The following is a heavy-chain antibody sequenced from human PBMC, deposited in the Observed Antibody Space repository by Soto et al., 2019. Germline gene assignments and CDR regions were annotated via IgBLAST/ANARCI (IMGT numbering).Heavy chain of an antibody. CDR1: GFTFSSYS. J-gene: IGHJ4*02. Sequence: PGGSLRLSCAASGFTFSSYSMNWVRQAPGKGLEWVSYISSSSSSTIYYAESVKGRFTISRDNAKNSLYLQMNSLRADDTAVYYCARALPHNYYDSSGYRATFDYWGQGTLVTVSS. CDR3: ARALPHNYYDSSGYRATFDY. D-gene: IGHD3-22*01. CDR2: ISSSSSSTI. V-gene: IGHV3-48*01.